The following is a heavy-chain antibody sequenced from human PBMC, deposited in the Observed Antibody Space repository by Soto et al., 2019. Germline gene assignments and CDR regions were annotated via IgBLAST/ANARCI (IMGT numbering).Heavy chain of an antibody. Sequence: EVQLVESGGGLVKPGGSLRLSCAASGFTFSSYSMNWVRQAPGKGLEWVSSISSSSSYIYYADSVKGRFTISRDNAKTSRYLQMNSLRAEDTAVYYCATNDAPAGDYWGQGTLVTVSS. CDR1: GFTFSSYS. V-gene: IGHV3-21*01. D-gene: IGHD1-1*01. J-gene: IGHJ4*02. CDR3: ATNDAPAGDY. CDR2: ISSSSSYI.